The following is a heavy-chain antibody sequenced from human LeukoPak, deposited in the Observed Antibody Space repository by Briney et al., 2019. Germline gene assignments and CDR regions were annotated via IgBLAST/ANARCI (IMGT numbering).Heavy chain of an antibody. Sequence: GGSLRLSCEASGFTFSNYWMHWVRQAPGKGLMWVSQISTDGSQTFYADSVKGRFTISRDDAKNTLFLQMDSLRPEDTAVYYCVRSLRSADFWGQGTLVTVSS. CDR1: GFTFSNYW. J-gene: IGHJ4*02. CDR3: VRSLRSADF. V-gene: IGHV3-74*01. CDR2: ISTDGSQT.